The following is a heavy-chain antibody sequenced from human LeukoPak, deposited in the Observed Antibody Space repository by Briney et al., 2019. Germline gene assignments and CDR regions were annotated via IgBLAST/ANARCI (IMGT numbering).Heavy chain of an antibody. CDR2: INPSGGST. J-gene: IGHJ3*02. CDR3: ARQGPPHDAFDI. Sequence: ASVKVSRKASGYTFTSYYMHWVRQAPGQGLEWMGIINPSGGSTSYAQKFQGRVTMTRDTPTSTVYMELSSLRSEDTAVYYCARQGPPHDAFDIWGQGTMVTVSS. CDR1: GYTFTSYY. V-gene: IGHV1-46*01.